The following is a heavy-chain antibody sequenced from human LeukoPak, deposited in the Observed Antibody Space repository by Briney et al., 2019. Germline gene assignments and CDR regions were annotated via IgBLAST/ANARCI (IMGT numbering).Heavy chain of an antibody. CDR1: GFTFSRYW. Sequence: GGSLRLSCGASGFTFSRYWMRWARQAPGEGVEGVANIKQDGSEKYYVDSVKGPFTISRDNAKNSLYLQMNSLRAEDTAVYYCAREAGGSSHWGQGTLVTVSS. J-gene: IGHJ4*02. D-gene: IGHD2-2*01. V-gene: IGHV3-7*01. CDR3: AREAGGSSH. CDR2: IKQDGSEK.